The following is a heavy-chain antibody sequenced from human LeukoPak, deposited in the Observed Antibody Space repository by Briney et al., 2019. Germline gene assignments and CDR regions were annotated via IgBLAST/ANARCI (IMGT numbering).Heavy chain of an antibody. CDR1: GLTFSTYT. Sequence: GGSLRLSCAASGLTFSTYTMSWVRQAPGKGLEWVSSITSSGGSTYYADSVKGRFTISRDTSKNTLYLQMNSLRAEDTAVYYCARALEAVAGTTPLDPWGQGTLVIVSS. CDR2: ITSSGGST. CDR3: ARALEAVAGTTPLDP. V-gene: IGHV3-23*01. J-gene: IGHJ5*02. D-gene: IGHD6-19*01.